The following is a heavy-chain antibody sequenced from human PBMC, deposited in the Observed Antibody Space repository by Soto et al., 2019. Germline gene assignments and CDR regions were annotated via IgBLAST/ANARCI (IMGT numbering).Heavy chain of an antibody. D-gene: IGHD4-17*01. CDR1: GASISTSY. CDR3: GRDLGGAYGAFDH. V-gene: IGHV4-59*01. J-gene: IGHJ4*02. CDR2: IYSSGTT. Sequence: LSLTCTVSGASISTSYWSWIRLPPGKGLEWIGYIYSSGTTKYNPSLKSRVAISIDTSKNQFSLKLSSVTAADTAIYYCGRDLGGAYGAFDHWGQGTLVTVSS.